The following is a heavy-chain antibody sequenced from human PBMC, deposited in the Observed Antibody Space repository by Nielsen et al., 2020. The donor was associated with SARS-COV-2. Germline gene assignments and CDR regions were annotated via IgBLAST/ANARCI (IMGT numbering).Heavy chain of an antibody. CDR2: ISWNSGSI. Sequence: SLKISCAASGFTFDDYAMHWVRQAQGKGLEWVSGISWNSGSIGYADSVKGRFTISRDNAKNSLYLQMNSLRAEDTALYYCAKDINYSNDYYYGMDVWGQGTTVTVSS. V-gene: IGHV3-9*01. D-gene: IGHD4-11*01. CDR3: AKDINYSNDYYYGMDV. CDR1: GFTFDDYA. J-gene: IGHJ6*02.